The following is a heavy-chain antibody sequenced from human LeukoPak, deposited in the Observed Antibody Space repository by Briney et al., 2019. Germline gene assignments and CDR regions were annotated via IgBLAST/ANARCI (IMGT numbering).Heavy chain of an antibody. D-gene: IGHD3-10*01. Sequence: SETLSLTCAVYGGSFSGYYWSWIRQPPGKGLEWIGEINHSGSTNYNPSLKSRVTISVDTSKNQFSLKLSSVTAADTAVYYCARLMVRGVMRLQHFRFDPWGQGTLVTVSS. J-gene: IGHJ5*02. V-gene: IGHV4-34*01. CDR1: GGSFSGYY. CDR2: INHSGST. CDR3: ARLMVRGVMRLQHFRFDP.